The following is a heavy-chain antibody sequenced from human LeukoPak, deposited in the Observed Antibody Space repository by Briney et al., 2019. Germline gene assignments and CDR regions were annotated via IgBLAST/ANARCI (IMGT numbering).Heavy chain of an antibody. D-gene: IGHD3-22*01. V-gene: IGHV1-69*04. J-gene: IGHJ3*02. CDR2: IIPILGIA. Sequence: LGASVKVSCKASGGTFSSYAISWVRQAPGQGLEWMGRIIPILGIANYAQKFQGRVTITADKSTSTAYMELSSLRSEDTAVYYCARQFYDSSRIHAFDIWGQGTMVTVSS. CDR1: GGTFSSYA. CDR3: ARQFYDSSRIHAFDI.